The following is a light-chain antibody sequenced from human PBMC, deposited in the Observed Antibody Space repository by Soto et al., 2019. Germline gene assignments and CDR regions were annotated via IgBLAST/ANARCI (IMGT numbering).Light chain of an antibody. CDR1: SSNIGAGYD. V-gene: IGLV1-40*01. CDR2: GNS. Sequence: QSVLTQPPSVSGAPGQRVTISCIVSSSNIGAGYDVHWYQQLPGTAPKLLIYGNSNRPSGVPDRFSGSKSGTSASLAITGLQVEDEADYYCQSYDSSLSGYVFGTGTKVTVL. CDR3: QSYDSSLSGYV. J-gene: IGLJ1*01.